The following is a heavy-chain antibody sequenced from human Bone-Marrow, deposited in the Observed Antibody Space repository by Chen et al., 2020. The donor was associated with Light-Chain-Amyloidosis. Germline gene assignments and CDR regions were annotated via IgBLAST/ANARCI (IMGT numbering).Heavy chain of an antibody. J-gene: IGHJ6*02. CDR1: GYTFTDYY. D-gene: IGHD3-10*01. V-gene: IGHV1-2*02. CDR2: TNPSSGGT. Sequence: QVQLVQSGAEVKKPGASVKVSCKASGYTFTDYYMHWVRQAPGQGLEWMGWTNPSSGGTKSAQKFQGRVTMTRDTSISTVYMEVSRLRSDDTAVYFCARDSGSRITLVRGVMGYGMDVWGQGTTVTVSS. CDR3: ARDSGSRITLVRGVMGYGMDV.